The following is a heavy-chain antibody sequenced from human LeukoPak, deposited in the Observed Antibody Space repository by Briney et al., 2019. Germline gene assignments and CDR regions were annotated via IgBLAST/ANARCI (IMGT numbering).Heavy chain of an antibody. CDR1: GDSMRGFY. Sequence: PSQTLSLTCSVSGDSMRGFYWSWIRQPPGKALEWIGYFYYSGDTNYNPALESRLIITVDTSKNQFSLKLSSVTAADTAVHYCARWNYDILTGYRYFDYWGQGTLVTVSS. D-gene: IGHD3-9*01. V-gene: IGHV4-59*01. J-gene: IGHJ4*02. CDR2: FYYSGDT. CDR3: ARWNYDILTGYRYFDY.